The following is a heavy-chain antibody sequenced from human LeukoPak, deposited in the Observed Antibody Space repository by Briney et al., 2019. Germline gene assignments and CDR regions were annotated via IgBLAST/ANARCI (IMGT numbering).Heavy chain of an antibody. V-gene: IGHV4-59*08. CDR3: ARHGWGSGSYQFDY. Sequence: PSETLSLTCTVSGGSISSYYWSWIRQPPGKGLEWIGYIYYSGSTNYNPSLKSRVTISVDTSKNQFSLKLSSVTAAGTAVYYCARHGWGSGSYQFDYWGQGTLVTVSS. CDR1: GGSISSYY. D-gene: IGHD1-26*01. J-gene: IGHJ4*02. CDR2: IYYSGST.